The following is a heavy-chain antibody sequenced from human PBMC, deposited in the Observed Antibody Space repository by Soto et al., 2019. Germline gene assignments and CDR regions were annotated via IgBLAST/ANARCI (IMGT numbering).Heavy chain of an antibody. J-gene: IGHJ4*02. CDR2: INHSGST. CDR3: ARGEKPLVLESYFDY. Sequence: ASETLSLTCAVYGGSFSGYYWSWIRQPPGKGLEWIGEINHSGSTNYNPSLKSRVTISVDTSKNQFSLKLSSVTAADTAVYYCARGEKPLVLESYFDYWGQGTLVTVSS. D-gene: IGHD6-6*01. V-gene: IGHV4-34*01. CDR1: GGSFSGYY.